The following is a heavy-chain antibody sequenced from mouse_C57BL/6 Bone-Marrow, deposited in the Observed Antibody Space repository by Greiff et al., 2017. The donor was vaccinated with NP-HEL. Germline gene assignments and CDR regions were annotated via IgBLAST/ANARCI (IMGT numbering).Heavy chain of an antibody. CDR2: ISPDYGTT. V-gene: IGHV1-39*01. CDR3: ASYDYLDD. Sequence: EVQLQQSGPELVKPGASVKISCKASGYSFTDYNMHWVKQSNGKSLEWIGLISPDYGTTSYNQKFKGQATLTVDQSSSTAYMQLNSLTSEDSAVYYLASYDYLDDWGQATTLTVSS. J-gene: IGHJ2*01. CDR1: GYSFTDYN. D-gene: IGHD2-4*01.